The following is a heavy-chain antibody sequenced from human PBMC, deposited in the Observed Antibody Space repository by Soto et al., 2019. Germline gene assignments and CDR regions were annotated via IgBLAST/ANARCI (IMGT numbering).Heavy chain of an antibody. J-gene: IGHJ3*02. CDR3: ARGGREQWLDGRLSGAFDI. V-gene: IGHV1-69*12. CDR2: IIPIFGTA. D-gene: IGHD6-19*01. CDR1: GGTFSSYA. Sequence: QVQLVQSGAEVKKPGSSVKVSCKASGGTFSSYAISWVRQAPGQGLEWMGGIIPIFGTANYAQKFQGRVTVTADEATSTAYMGLSSLRSEDTAVYYCARGGREQWLDGRLSGAFDIWGQGTMVTVSS.